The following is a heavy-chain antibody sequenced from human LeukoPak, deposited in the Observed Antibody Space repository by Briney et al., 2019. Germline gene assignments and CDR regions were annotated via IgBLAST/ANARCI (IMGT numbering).Heavy chain of an antibody. D-gene: IGHD4-23*01. J-gene: IGHJ4*02. CDR3: ARPVTTVVTHFDY. V-gene: IGHV3-30-3*01. Sequence: GGSLRLSCAASGFTFSSYAMHWVRQAPGKGLEWVAVISYDGSNKYYADSVKGRFTISRDNSKNTLYLQMNSLRAEDTAVYYCARPVTTVVTHFDYWGQGTLVTVSS. CDR1: GFTFSSYA. CDR2: ISYDGSNK.